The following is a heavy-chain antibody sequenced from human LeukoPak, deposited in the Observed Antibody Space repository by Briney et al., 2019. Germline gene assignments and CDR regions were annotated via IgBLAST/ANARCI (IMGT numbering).Heavy chain of an antibody. J-gene: IGHJ6*03. Sequence: KPSETLSLTCTVSGGSISSYYWSWIRQPPGKGLEWIGYIYYSGSTNYNPSLKSRVTISVDTSKNQFSLKLSSVTAADTAVYYCARRRWYSSSPPLPYYYYMDVWGKGTTVTVSS. CDR3: ARRRWYSSSPPLPYYYYMDV. D-gene: IGHD6-13*01. CDR2: IYYSGST. V-gene: IGHV4-59*01. CDR1: GGSISSYY.